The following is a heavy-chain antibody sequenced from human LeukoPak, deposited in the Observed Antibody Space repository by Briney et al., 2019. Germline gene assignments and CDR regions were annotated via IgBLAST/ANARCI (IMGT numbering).Heavy chain of an antibody. V-gene: IGHV3-23*01. CDR3: AKMSGWELENYFFDY. Sequence: GGSLRLSCGASGFTFRDYAMSWVRQAPGKGLEWVSTISKSGDWTYYADSVKGRFTVSRDNPKNTLYVQMSSLRAGDTAVFYCAKMSGWELENYFFDYWGQGTLVTVSS. CDR1: GFTFRDYA. CDR2: ISKSGDWT. D-gene: IGHD1-26*01. J-gene: IGHJ4*02.